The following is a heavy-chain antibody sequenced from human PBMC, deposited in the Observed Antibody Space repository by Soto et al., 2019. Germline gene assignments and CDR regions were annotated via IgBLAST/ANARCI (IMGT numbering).Heavy chain of an antibody. CDR2: ISSSSSYI. CDR3: ARDLWFDP. CDR1: GFTFSSYS. J-gene: IGHJ5*02. Sequence: GGSLRLSCAASGFTFSSYSINWVRQAPWKGLEWVSSISSSSSYIYYADSVKGRLTISRDNAKNSLYLQMNSLRAEDTAVYYCARDLWFDPWGQGTLVTVSS. V-gene: IGHV3-21*01.